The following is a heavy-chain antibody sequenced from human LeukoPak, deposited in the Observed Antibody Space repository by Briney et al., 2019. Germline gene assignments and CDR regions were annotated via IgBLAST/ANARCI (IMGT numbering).Heavy chain of an antibody. CDR2: IYHSGQT. CDR1: GDSISSGNW. Sequence: SGTLSLTCTVSGDSISSGNWWSWVRQPPGKGLEWIGEIYHSGQTNYNSSLKSRVTISVDKSKKKFSLSLTSVTAADTAVYYCARCLPIVTGQGAFDYWGQGTLVTVSS. D-gene: IGHD3-9*01. V-gene: IGHV4-4*02. J-gene: IGHJ4*02. CDR3: ARCLPIVTGQGAFDY.